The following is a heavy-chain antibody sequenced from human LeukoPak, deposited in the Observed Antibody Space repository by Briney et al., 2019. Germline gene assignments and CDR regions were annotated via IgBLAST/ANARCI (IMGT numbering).Heavy chain of an antibody. CDR3: ARESWSSGWYLGHYFDY. J-gene: IGHJ4*02. Sequence: SETLSLTCTVSGGSISSYYWSWIRQPAGKGLEWIGRIYTSGSTNHNPSLKSRVTMSVDTSKNQFSLKLSSVTAADTAVYYCARESWSSGWYLGHYFDYWGQGTLATVSS. CDR2: IYTSGST. D-gene: IGHD6-19*01. V-gene: IGHV4-4*07. CDR1: GGSISSYY.